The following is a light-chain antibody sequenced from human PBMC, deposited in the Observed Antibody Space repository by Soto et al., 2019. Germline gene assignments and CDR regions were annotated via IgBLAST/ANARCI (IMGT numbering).Light chain of an antibody. CDR3: QQSYG. CDR1: QSISSY. V-gene: IGKV1-39*01. J-gene: IGKJ3*01. Sequence: DIQMTQSPSSLSASVGDRVTITCRASQSISSYLNWYQQKTGKAPKLLIYAASSLQSGVPSRFIGSGSGTDFTLTISSLQPANFATYYCQQSYGVGPGTKVDIK. CDR2: AAS.